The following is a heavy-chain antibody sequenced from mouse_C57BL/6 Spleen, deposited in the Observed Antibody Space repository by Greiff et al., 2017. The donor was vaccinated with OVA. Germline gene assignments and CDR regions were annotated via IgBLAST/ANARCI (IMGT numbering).Heavy chain of an antibody. Sequence: VQLQQSGPELVKPGASVKISCKASGYSFTGYYMNWVKQSPEKSLEWIGEINPSTGGTTYTQKFKAKATLTVDKSSSTAYMQLKSLTSEDSAVYYCARSGDYDGFAYWGQGTLVTVSA. CDR3: ARSGDYDGFAY. J-gene: IGHJ3*01. CDR1: GYSFTGYY. D-gene: IGHD2-4*01. CDR2: INPSTGGT. V-gene: IGHV1-42*01.